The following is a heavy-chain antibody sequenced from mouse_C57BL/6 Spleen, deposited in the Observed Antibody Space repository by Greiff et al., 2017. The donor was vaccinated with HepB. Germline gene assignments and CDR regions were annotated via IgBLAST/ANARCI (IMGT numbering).Heavy chain of an antibody. CDR1: GFTFSSYG. V-gene: IGHV5-6*01. Sequence: EVQVVESGGDLVKPGGSLKLSCAASGFTFSSYGMSWVRQTPDKRLEWVATISSGGSYTYYPDSVKGRFTISRDNAKNTLYLQMSSLKSEDTAMYYCARNGIPDGNYWYFDVWGTGTTVTVSS. J-gene: IGHJ1*03. CDR2: ISSGGSYT. D-gene: IGHD2-1*01. CDR3: ARNGIPDGNYWYFDV.